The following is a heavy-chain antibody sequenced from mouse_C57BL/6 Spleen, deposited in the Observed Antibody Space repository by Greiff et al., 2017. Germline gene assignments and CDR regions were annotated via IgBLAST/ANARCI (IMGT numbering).Heavy chain of an antibody. Sequence: QVQLKQSGAELVRPGSSVKLSCKASGYTFTSYWMHWVKQRPIQGLEWIGNIDPSDSETHYNQKFKDKATLTVDKSSSTAYMQLSSLTSEDSAVYYCARGSSPDYWGQGTTLTVSS. D-gene: IGHD1-1*01. CDR2: IDPSDSET. J-gene: IGHJ2*01. CDR1: GYTFTSYW. CDR3: ARGSSPDY. V-gene: IGHV1-52*01.